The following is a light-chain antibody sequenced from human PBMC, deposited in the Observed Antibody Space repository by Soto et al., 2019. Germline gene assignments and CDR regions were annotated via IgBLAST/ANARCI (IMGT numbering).Light chain of an antibody. Sequence: EIVLTQSPGTLSLSPGERATLSCRASQSVSSSYLAWYQQEPGQAPRLLIYGASSRAPGIPDRFSGSGSRNDFSLTISRLQPEDFAVDYCQQYGNAPTFGQGTKVEIK. CDR3: QQYGNAPT. CDR1: QSVSSSY. CDR2: GAS. V-gene: IGKV3-20*01. J-gene: IGKJ1*01.